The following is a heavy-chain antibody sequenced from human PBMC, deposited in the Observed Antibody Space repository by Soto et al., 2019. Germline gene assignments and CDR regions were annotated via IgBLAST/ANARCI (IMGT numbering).Heavy chain of an antibody. D-gene: IGHD5-18*01. CDR2: IIPMFGTA. CDR1: GGTFSTYA. CDR3: ASGIQLWLRRINNGYSG. Sequence: VQLVQSGAEVNKPESSVMVSCKAPGGTFSTYAISWVRQAPGQGLEWMGGIIPMFGTANYAQRFQDRVTITADESTNTVYMELSSLRSEDTAVYFCASGIQLWLRRINNGYSGWGQGTLVTVSS. V-gene: IGHV1-69*12. J-gene: IGHJ4*02.